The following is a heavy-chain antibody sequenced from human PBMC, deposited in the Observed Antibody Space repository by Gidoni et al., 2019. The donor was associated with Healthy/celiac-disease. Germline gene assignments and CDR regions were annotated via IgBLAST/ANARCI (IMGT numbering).Heavy chain of an antibody. CDR1: GFTFSSYA. V-gene: IGHV3-23*01. CDR3: AKRGGNQQLGNDAFDI. D-gene: IGHD6-13*01. J-gene: IGHJ3*02. Sequence: EVQLLESGGGLVQPGGSLRLSCAASGFTFSSYAMSWVRQAPGKGLEWVSAIRGSGGSTYYADSVKGRFTISRDNSKNTLYLQMNSLRAEDTAVYYCAKRGGNQQLGNDAFDIWGQGTMVTVSS. CDR2: IRGSGGST.